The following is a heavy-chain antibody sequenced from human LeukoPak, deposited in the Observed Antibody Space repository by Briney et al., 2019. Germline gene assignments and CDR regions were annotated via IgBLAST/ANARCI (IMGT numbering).Heavy chain of an antibody. CDR3: ARIDYGDFFDAFDI. D-gene: IGHD4-17*01. V-gene: IGHV1-8*01. CDR1: GYTFTSYD. CDR2: MNPSSGNT. J-gene: IGHJ3*02. Sequence: ASVKVSCKASGYTFTSYDINWVRQATGQGLEWMGWMNPSSGNTGYAQKFQGRVTITRNTSISTAYMELSSLRSEDTAVYYCARIDYGDFFDAFDIWGQGTMVTVSS.